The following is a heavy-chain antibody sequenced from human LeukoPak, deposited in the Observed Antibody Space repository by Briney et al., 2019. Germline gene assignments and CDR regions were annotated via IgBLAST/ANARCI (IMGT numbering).Heavy chain of an antibody. CDR1: GFTFSSYA. CDR3: ARDPSDIVVVPAATYYYYGMDV. D-gene: IGHD2-2*01. Sequence: GGSLRLSCAASGFTFSSYAMHWVRQAPGKGLEWVAVISYDGSNKYYADSVKGRFTISRDNSKNTLYLQMNSLRAEDTAVYYCARDPSDIVVVPAATYYYYGMDVWGQGTTVTVSS. V-gene: IGHV3-30-3*01. CDR2: ISYDGSNK. J-gene: IGHJ6*02.